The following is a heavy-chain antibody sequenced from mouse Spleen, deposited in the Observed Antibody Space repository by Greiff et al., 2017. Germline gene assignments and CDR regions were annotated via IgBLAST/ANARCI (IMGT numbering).Heavy chain of an antibody. CDR3: NAKGYYGSSYEAMDY. CDR1: GFNIKDYY. CDR2: VDPENGDT. Sequence: DVQLQESGAELVRPGASVKLSCTASGFNIKDYYMHWVKQRPEQGLEWIGWVDPENGDTEYAPKFQGKATMTADTSSNTAYLQLSSLTSEDTAVEYCNAKGYYGSSYEAMDYWGQGTSVTVSS. D-gene: IGHD1-1*01. V-gene: IGHV14-4*02. J-gene: IGHJ4*01.